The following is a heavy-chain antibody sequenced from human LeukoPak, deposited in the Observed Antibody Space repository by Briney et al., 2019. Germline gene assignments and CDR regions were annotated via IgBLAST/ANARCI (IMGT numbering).Heavy chain of an antibody. CDR1: GFTFSSYG. V-gene: IGHV3-30*02. CDR2: IRYDGSNK. D-gene: IGHD3-22*01. J-gene: IGHJ4*02. Sequence: GGSLRLSCAASGFTFSSYGMHWVRQAPGKGLEWVAFIRYDGSNKYYADSVKGRFTISRDNSKNTLYLQMNSLRAEDTAVYYCAKGSGTVYYYDSSGYMIWGQGTLVTVSS. CDR3: AKGSGTVYYYDSSGYMI.